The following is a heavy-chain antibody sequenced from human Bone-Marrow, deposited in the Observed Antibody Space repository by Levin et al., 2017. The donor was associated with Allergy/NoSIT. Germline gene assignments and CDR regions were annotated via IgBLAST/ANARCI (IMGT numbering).Heavy chain of an antibody. V-gene: IGHV4-59*01. CDR2: VYYRGST. J-gene: IGHJ4*02. CDR3: ARAASDYYGGYYFDY. CDR1: GGSIGTYY. D-gene: IGHD3-10*01. Sequence: SQTLSLTCAVSGGSIGTYYWSWIRQPPGKGLEWIGYVYYRGSTSYNPSLKSPVTIPVDTLKNQLSLKLTSVTAADTAVYYWARAASDYYGGYYFDYWGQGTLVTVSS.